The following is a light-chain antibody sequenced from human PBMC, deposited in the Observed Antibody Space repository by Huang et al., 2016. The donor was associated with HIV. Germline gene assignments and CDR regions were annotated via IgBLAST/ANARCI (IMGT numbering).Light chain of an antibody. Sequence: IQLTQSPSSLSAYVGDRVAITCRASQGISSYLAWYQQEPGKAPKLLIYAASTLQSGVPSRVSGSGSGTDFTLTISNLQPEDFATYYCQQLYSYPWTFGQGTKVEIK. CDR3: QQLYSYPWT. V-gene: IGKV1-9*01. CDR2: AAS. J-gene: IGKJ1*01. CDR1: QGISSY.